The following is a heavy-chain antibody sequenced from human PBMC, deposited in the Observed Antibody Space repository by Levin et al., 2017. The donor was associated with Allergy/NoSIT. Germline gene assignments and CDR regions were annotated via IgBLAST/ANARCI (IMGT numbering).Heavy chain of an antibody. D-gene: IGHD3-3*01. CDR2: IYSSGST. Sequence: SQTLSLTCPVSGGSISNFYWSWIRQPPGKGLEWIGYIYSSGSTNYNPSLKSRVTLSVDTSKNQFSLKLSSVTAADTSVYYCEREVGRYDIWRGYGMDVWGQGTTVTVSS. CDR1: GGSISNFY. V-gene: IGHV4-59*01. CDR3: EREVGRYDIWRGYGMDV. J-gene: IGHJ6*02.